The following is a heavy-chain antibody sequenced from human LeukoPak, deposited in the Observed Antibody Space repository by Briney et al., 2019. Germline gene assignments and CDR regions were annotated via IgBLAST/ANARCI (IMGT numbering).Heavy chain of an antibody. J-gene: IGHJ4*02. D-gene: IGHD6-13*01. Sequence: GGSLRLSCAASGFTFDDYAMHWVRQAPGKGLEWVSGISWNSGSIGYADSVKGRFTISRDNAKNSLYLQMNSLRAEDTALYYCAKVIFTGIAAAGAIDYWGQGTLVTVSS. CDR3: AKVIFTGIAAAGAIDY. CDR2: ISWNSGSI. V-gene: IGHV3-9*01. CDR1: GFTFDDYA.